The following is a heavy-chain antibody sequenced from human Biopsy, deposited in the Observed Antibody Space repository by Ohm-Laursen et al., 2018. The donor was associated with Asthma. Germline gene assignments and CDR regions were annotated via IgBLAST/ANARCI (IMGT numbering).Heavy chain of an antibody. V-gene: IGHV1-24*01. J-gene: IGHJ4*02. Sequence: GPSVKVSCKISGYSLTDLSMHWVRQAPGQGLEWMGGHDHEEGGTANARRFQGRVTMTEDTSTDTAYMELSSLSSDDTAVYYCASDFPKDYVRYNFQFWGQGTLVTVSS. CDR3: ASDFPKDYVRYNFQF. CDR1: GYSLTDLS. D-gene: IGHD4-17*01. CDR2: HDHEEGGT.